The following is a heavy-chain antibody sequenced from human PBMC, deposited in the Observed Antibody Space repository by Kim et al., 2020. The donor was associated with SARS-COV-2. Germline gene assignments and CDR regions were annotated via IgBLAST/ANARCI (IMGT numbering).Heavy chain of an antibody. Sequence: ASVKVSCKASGYTFTSYAMHWVRQAPGQRLEWMGWINAGNGNTKYSQKFQGRVTITRDTSASTAYMELSSLRSEDTAVYYCASGGWFGELFEAIDYWGQGTLVTVSS. D-gene: IGHD3-10*01. J-gene: IGHJ4*02. CDR3: ASGGWFGELFEAIDY. CDR2: INAGNGNT. V-gene: IGHV1-3*01. CDR1: GYTFTSYA.